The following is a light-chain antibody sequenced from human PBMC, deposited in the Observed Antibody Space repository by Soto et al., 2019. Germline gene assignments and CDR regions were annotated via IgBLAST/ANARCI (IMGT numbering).Light chain of an antibody. Sequence: EMVMTQSPATLSVSPGERVTLSCRASESVHRNLAWYQQKPGQGPSLLIYYASTRATGVPDRFTGSGSGTEFTLPISSLQSEDFGVYHCQHYSNWPPTFGPGTKGEIK. CDR3: QHYSNWPPT. V-gene: IGKV3-15*01. CDR1: ESVHRN. CDR2: YAS. J-gene: IGKJ3*01.